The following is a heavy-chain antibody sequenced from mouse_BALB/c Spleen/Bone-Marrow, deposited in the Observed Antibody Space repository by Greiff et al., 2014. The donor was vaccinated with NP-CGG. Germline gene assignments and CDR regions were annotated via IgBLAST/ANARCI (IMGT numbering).Heavy chain of an antibody. V-gene: IGHV1-18*01. Sequence: VQLKPSGTELGKPGALVKISCQTSGYTFTEYTINWGKESHGKSLAWIGGIYPKKGGTTYKQKFKGKATLTVDKSSSTAYMELRSLTSEDSAVYYCARDWYYYGSSSSWFAHWGQGTLVTVSA. CDR1: GYTFTEYT. CDR3: ARDWYYYGSSSSWFAH. D-gene: IGHD1-1*02. J-gene: IGHJ3*01. CDR2: IYPKKGGT.